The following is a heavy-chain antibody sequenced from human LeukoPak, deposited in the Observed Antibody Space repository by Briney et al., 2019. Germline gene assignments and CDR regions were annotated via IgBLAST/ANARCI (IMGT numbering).Heavy chain of an antibody. CDR3: ASLVLRYFDWLLTDRPFDY. CDR2: ISYDGSNK. D-gene: IGHD3-9*01. CDR1: GFTFSSYA. Sequence: PGGSLRLSCAASGFTFSSYAMHWVRQAPGKGLEWVAVISYDGSNKYYADSVKGRFTISRDNSENTLYLQMNSLRAEDTAVYYCASLVLRYFDWLLTDRPFDYWGQGTLVTASS. J-gene: IGHJ4*02. V-gene: IGHV3-30*04.